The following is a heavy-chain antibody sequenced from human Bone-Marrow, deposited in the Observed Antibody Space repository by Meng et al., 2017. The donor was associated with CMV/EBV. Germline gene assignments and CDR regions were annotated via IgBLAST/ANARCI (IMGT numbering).Heavy chain of an antibody. V-gene: IGHV3-21*01. CDR2: ISGVSDDI. Sequence: LSCVASGFTFWSYTMTWVRQAPGKGLERVSSISGVSDDIFYADSVKGRFTVSRDDARNSVYLEMNSLRVEDTAVYYCARSPVGQLDYWGQGTLVTVSS. CDR3: ARSPVGQLDY. CDR1: GFTFWSYT. J-gene: IGHJ4*02. D-gene: IGHD2-15*01.